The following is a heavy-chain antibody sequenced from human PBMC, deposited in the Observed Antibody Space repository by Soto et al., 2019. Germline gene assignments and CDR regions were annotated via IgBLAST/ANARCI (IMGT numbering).Heavy chain of an antibody. V-gene: IGHV3-23*01. Sequence: CILKDPGKGLQWVSGLVGSGDDIYYADSVRGRFTVSRDNSKNILYLQMNSLRVEDTAVYYFAKDGIAKNGVWEVFDMWLQGTKDTVSS. D-gene: IGHD2-8*01. J-gene: IGHJ3*02. CDR2: LVGSGDDI. CDR3: AKDGIAKNGVWEVFDM.